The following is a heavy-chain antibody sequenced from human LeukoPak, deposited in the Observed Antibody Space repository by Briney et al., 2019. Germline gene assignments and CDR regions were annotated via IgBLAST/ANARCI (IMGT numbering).Heavy chain of an antibody. J-gene: IGHJ6*03. D-gene: IGHD5-18*01. CDR2: ITSSSSHI. V-gene: IGHV3-21*01. CDR1: GFTFSSYN. Sequence: GGSLRLSCAASGFTFSSYNMNWVRQAPGKGLEWVSCITSSSSHIYYADSVRGRFTISRDNAKNSLYLQMNSLRAEDRGVYYCASVPSGYSYGLMYYYYYMDVWGKGTTVTISS. CDR3: ASVPSGYSYGLMYYYYYMDV.